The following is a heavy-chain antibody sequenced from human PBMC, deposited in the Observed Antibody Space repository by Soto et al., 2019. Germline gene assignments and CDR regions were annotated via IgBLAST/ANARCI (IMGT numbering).Heavy chain of an antibody. V-gene: IGHV3-48*01. D-gene: IGHD3-3*01. CDR2: ISSSSSTI. Sequence: GGSLRLSCAASGFTFSSYSMNWVRQAPGKGLEWVSYISSSSSTIYYADSVKGRFTISRDNAKNSLYLQMNSLRAEDTAVYYCARDIGRMNDFWSGYFDYYYMDVWGKGTTVTVSS. J-gene: IGHJ6*03. CDR3: ARDIGRMNDFWSGYFDYYYMDV. CDR1: GFTFSSYS.